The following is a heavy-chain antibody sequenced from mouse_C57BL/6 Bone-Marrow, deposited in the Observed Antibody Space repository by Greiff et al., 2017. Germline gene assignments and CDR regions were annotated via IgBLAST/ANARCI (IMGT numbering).Heavy chain of an antibody. CDR1: GFSFTGYY. CDR3: ARHRDY. CDR2: IYPYNGVS. V-gene: IGHV1-31*01. Sequence: EVQLVESGPELVKPGASVKISCTASGFSFTGYYMHWVKQSHGNILDWIGYIYPYNGVSSYNQKFKGKATLTVDKSSSTAYLELSSLTSEDSAVXFCARHRDYWGQGTTVTVSS. J-gene: IGHJ4*01.